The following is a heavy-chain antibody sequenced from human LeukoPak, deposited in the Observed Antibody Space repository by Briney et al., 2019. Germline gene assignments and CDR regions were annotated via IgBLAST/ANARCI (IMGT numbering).Heavy chain of an antibody. Sequence: GGSLGLSCAASGFTFSSYGMHWVRQAPGKGLEWVAVISYDGSNKYYADSVKGRFTISRDNSKDTLYLQVNSLRAEDTAVYYCARDGISDFWLFFDYWGQGTLVTVSS. CDR3: ARDGISDFWLFFDY. J-gene: IGHJ4*02. D-gene: IGHD3/OR15-3a*01. V-gene: IGHV3-30*03. CDR1: GFTFSSYG. CDR2: ISYDGSNK.